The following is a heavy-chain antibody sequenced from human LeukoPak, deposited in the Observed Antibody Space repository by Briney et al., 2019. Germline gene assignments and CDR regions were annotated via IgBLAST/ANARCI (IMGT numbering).Heavy chain of an antibody. D-gene: IGHD6-19*01. CDR1: GFTFSTYW. Sequence: GGSLILSCATSGFTFSTYWMSWVRQAPGKGLEWVANTKEDGGERYYVDSVKGRFTISRDNAENSLYLQMNSLRAEDTAVYYCARRSVAGSLDYWGQGTLVTVSS. J-gene: IGHJ4*02. V-gene: IGHV3-7*01. CDR2: TKEDGGER. CDR3: ARRSVAGSLDY.